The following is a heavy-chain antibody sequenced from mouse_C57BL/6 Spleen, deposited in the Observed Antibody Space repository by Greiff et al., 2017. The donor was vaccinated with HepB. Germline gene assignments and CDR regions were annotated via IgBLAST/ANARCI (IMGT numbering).Heavy chain of an antibody. V-gene: IGHV1-52*01. Sequence: QVQLQQSGAELVRPGSSVKLSCKASGYTFTSYWMHWVKQRPIQGLEWIGNIDPSDSETHYNQKFKDKATLTVDKSSSTAYMQLSSLTSEDSAVYYCARSGAAQKAMDYWGQGTSVTVSS. D-gene: IGHD3-2*02. J-gene: IGHJ4*01. CDR2: IDPSDSET. CDR1: GYTFTSYW. CDR3: ARSGAAQKAMDY.